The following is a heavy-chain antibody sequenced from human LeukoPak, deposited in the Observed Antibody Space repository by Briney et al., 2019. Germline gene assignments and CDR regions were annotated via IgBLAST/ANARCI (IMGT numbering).Heavy chain of an antibody. CDR3: ARDLRAWLQSFGSFS. V-gene: IGHV1-2*02. D-gene: IGHD5-24*01. CDR1: GYTFTDYY. CDR2: INPKSGGT. Sequence: ASVKVSCKASGYTFTDYYMHWVRQAPGQGLEWMGWINPKSGGTKYAQNFQGRVTMTTDTSISTTYLELTGLRSDDTAVYYCARDLRAWLQSFGSFSWGQGTLVTVSS. J-gene: IGHJ1*01.